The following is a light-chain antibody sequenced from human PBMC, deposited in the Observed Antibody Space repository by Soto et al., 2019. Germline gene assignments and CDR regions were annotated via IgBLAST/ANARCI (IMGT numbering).Light chain of an antibody. CDR3: QQYNTWLWT. CDR1: QSVNAN. J-gene: IGKJ1*01. V-gene: IGKV3-15*01. CDR2: GAS. Sequence: EVVMTQSPATLSVSPGERATLSCRASQSVNANLAWYQQKPGQAPRLLIHGASNRATGIPARFSGSGFGTEFIXXIXSXXSKDFAVYYCQQYNTWLWTFGQGTKVEI.